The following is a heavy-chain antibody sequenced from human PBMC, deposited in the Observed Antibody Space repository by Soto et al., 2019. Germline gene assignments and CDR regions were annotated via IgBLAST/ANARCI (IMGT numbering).Heavy chain of an antibody. CDR2: IKSKTDGGTT. CDR3: TTDDPLYYYDSSGYPFDY. V-gene: IGHV3-15*07. J-gene: IGHJ4*02. D-gene: IGHD3-22*01. CDR1: GFPFSNAW. Sequence: GGSLRLSCAASGFPFSNAWMNWVRQAPGKGLEWVGRIKSKTDGGTTDYAAPVKGRFTISRDDSKNTLYLQMNSLKTEDTAVYYCTTDDPLYYYDSSGYPFDYWGQGTLVTVS.